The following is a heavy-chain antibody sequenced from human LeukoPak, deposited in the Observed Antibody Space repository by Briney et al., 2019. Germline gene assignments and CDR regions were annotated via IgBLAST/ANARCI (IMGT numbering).Heavy chain of an antibody. CDR2: INPNSGGT. CDR1: GYTFTGYY. J-gene: IGHJ4*02. CDR3: ARVISSSLGLYYFDH. V-gene: IGHV1-2*02. Sequence: ASVKVSCKASGYTFTGYYMHWVRQAPGQGLEWMGWINPNSGGTNYAQKFQGRVTMTTDTSISTAYMELSRLRSDDTAVYYCARVISSSLGLYYFDHWGEGPLVSVSS. D-gene: IGHD6-13*01.